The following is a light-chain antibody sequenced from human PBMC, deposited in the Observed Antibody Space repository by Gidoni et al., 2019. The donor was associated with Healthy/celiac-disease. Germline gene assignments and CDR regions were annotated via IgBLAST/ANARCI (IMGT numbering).Light chain of an antibody. CDR3: QVWDSSSDLVV. J-gene: IGLJ2*01. V-gene: IGLV3-21*03. CDR2: DAS. Sequence: SYVLTQPPSVSVAPGKTARITCGGNNIGSKSVHWYQQKPGQAPVLVVYDASDRPSGIPERFSGSNSGNTATLTISRVEAGDEADYYCQVWDSSSDLVVFGGGTKLTVL. CDR1: NIGSKS.